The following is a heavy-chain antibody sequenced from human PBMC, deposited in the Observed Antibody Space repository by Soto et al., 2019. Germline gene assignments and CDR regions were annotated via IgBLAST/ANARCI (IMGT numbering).Heavy chain of an antibody. Sequence: EVQLLESGGGLVQPGGSLRLSCAASGFTFSNYAVTWVRQAPGKGLEWVSTISGSGGSTYYADSVKGRLTISRDNSKTTLDLQMNSLGPEDTAVYYCAKVQSSSWYEVDYLAQACLVTVSS. CDR1: GFTFSNYA. CDR2: ISGSGGST. CDR3: AKVQSSSWYEVDY. D-gene: IGHD6-13*01. J-gene: IGHJ4*02. V-gene: IGHV3-23*01.